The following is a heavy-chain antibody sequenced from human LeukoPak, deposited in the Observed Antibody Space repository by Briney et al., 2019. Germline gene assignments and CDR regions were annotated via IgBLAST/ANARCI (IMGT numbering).Heavy chain of an antibody. CDR3: ARHMARSVEDTSSGYYHLWEIPVGAFDY. J-gene: IGHJ4*02. V-gene: IGHV4-39*01. Sequence: TSETLSLTCTVSGGSIGSSSYYWGWIRQPPGKGLEWIGSIFRTGSTYYTASLKSRVSISVDTSKNHFVLNLTSVTAADTAVYYCARHMARSVEDTSSGYYHLWEIPVGAFDYWGQGTLVTVSS. D-gene: IGHD3-22*01. CDR2: IFRTGST. CDR1: GGSIGSSSYY.